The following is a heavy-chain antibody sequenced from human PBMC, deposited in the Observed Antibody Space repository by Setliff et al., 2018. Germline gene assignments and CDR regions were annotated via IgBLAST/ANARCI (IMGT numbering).Heavy chain of an antibody. CDR2: IKSKTDGGTT. Sequence: LRLSCAASGFTFSNAWMTWVRQAPGKGLEWVGRIKSKTDGGTTDYVTPVKGRFTISRDDSKNTLFLQMNSLKIEDTAVYYCTTWPENGGYYYYYYYMDVWGKGTTVTV. CDR1: GFTFSNAW. CDR3: TTWPENGGYYYYYYYMDV. V-gene: IGHV3-15*01. J-gene: IGHJ6*03. D-gene: IGHD3-16*01.